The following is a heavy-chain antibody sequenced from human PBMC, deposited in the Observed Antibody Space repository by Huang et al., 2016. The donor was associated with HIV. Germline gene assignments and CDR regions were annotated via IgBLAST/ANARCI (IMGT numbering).Heavy chain of an antibody. CDR2: IDWDDEQ. CDR3: ARIRNSNTFFDY. J-gene: IGHJ4*02. V-gene: IGHV2-70*15. Sequence: QVTLRESGPELVKPTQTLTLTCTFSGFSLRSSGMCVNWIRQPPGKALEWLARIDWDDEQYYNSSLEPRLTISKDTSKNQVVLTMTDMDPADTATYYCARIRNSNTFFDYWGQGTVVTVSS. CDR1: GFSLRSSGMC. D-gene: IGHD6-13*01.